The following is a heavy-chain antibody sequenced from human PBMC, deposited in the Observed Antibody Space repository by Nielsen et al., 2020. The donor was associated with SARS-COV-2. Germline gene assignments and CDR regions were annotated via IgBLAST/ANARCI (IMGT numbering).Heavy chain of an antibody. J-gene: IGHJ3*02. CDR3: ARGGGDIAFDI. Sequence: SETLSLTCTVSGYSISSGYYWGWIRQPPGKGLEWIGSIYHSGSTYYNPSLKSRVTISVDTSKNQFSLKLSSVTAADTAVYYCARGGGDIAFDIWGQGTMVTVSS. CDR1: GYSISSGYY. CDR2: IYHSGST. D-gene: IGHD2-21*02. V-gene: IGHV4-38-2*02.